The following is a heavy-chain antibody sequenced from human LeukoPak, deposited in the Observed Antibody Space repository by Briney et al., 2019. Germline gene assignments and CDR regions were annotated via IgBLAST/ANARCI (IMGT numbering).Heavy chain of an antibody. CDR1: GGSISSSSYY. CDR3: ARLKSVLLWFGELLSYYFDY. Sequence: SETLSLTCTVSGGSISSSSYYWGWIRQPPGKGLEWIGSSYYSGSTYYNPSLKSRVTISVDTSKNQFSLKLSSVTAADTAVYYCARLKSVLLWFGELLSYYFDYWGQGTLVTVSS. V-gene: IGHV4-39*01. CDR2: SYYSGST. J-gene: IGHJ4*02. D-gene: IGHD3-10*01.